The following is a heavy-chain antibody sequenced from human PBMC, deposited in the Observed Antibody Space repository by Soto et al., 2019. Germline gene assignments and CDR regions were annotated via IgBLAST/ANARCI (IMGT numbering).Heavy chain of an antibody. J-gene: IGHJ4*02. Sequence: QKYLVESGGGVVQPGGSLRLSCVASGSIFSGYGMHWVRQAPGKGLEWVAVIWYDGSNKYYADSVKGRFTISRYNSKNMLYLQMDSLRAEDTAVYYCARDGIGGTVFRGFWYYWGQVTLVTVSA. CDR3: ARDGIGGTVFRGFWYY. CDR2: IWYDGSNK. D-gene: IGHD1-7*01. CDR1: GSIFSGYG. V-gene: IGHV3-33*01.